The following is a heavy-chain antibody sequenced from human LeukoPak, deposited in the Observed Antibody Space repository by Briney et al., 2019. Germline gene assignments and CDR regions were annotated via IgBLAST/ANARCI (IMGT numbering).Heavy chain of an antibody. CDR2: IKQDGSER. J-gene: IGHJ4*02. CDR1: GFTFSAYW. V-gene: IGHV3-7*01. D-gene: IGHD5-12*01. Sequence: GGSLRLSCLAFGFTFSAYWMSWVRQAPGKGLEWVANIKQDGSERYYVDSVKGRFSISRDNAENSLFLQMNSLRAEDTAVYYCARDSGYGFDYWGRGTLVTVSS. CDR3: ARDSGYGFDY.